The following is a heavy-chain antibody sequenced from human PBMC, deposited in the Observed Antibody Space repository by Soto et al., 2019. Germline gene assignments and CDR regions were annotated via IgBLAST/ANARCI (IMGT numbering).Heavy chain of an antibody. CDR1: GGSISSNS. CDR2: IYNSGST. CDR3: ARVDYGDNMVYYFDY. D-gene: IGHD4-17*01. J-gene: IGHJ4*02. Sequence: PSETLSLTCTVSGGSISSNSWSWIRQPPGKGLEWIAFIYNSGSTNYNPSLKNRVTISVDTSKNQFSLKLNSVTAADTAVYYCARVDYGDNMVYYFDYWGQGTLVTVSS. V-gene: IGHV4-59*01.